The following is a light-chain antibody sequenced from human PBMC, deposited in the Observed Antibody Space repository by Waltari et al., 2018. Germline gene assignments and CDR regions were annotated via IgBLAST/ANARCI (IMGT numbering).Light chain of an antibody. V-gene: IGLV2-8*01. J-gene: IGLJ1*01. CDR3: SSYAGSNSLGV. CDR2: DVN. Sequence: QSALTQPPSASGSPGQSVIISCTGSSSDIGGYNYVSWYQQHPDKAPNLIIYDVNQRPSDGPVRFSGSKSGNPAALTVSGLQPEDEADYYCSSYAGSNSLGVFGPGTKVTVL. CDR1: SSDIGGYNY.